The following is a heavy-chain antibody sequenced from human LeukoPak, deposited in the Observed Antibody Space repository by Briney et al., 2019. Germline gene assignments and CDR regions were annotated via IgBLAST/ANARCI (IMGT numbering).Heavy chain of an antibody. V-gene: IGHV3-23*01. D-gene: IGHD3-10*01. CDR1: GVSLSNYG. CDR3: AKRGVVIRVILVGFHKQAYYFDS. Sequence: GGSLRLSCAVSGVSLSNYGMAWVRQAPGKGLEWVAGISDSGGATNYADSVKGRFTISRDNAKNTLYLQMSSLRAEDTAVYFCAKRGVVIRVILVGFHKQAYYFDSWGQGALVTVSS. CDR2: ISDSGGAT. J-gene: IGHJ4*02.